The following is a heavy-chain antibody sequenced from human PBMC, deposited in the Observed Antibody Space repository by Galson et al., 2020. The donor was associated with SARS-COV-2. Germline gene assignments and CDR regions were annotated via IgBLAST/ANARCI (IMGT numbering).Heavy chain of an antibody. V-gene: IGHV3-21*01. D-gene: IGHD3-22*01. J-gene: IGHJ4*02. Sequence: GSLRLSCAASGFTFNKYTMNWVRQAPGKGLEWVSSISGSSDYIYYADSVKGRFTISRDNAKNSLYLQMNSLRAEDTAVYYCARDGGGFDGSGYYPGYWGQGTLVTVSS. CDR1: GFTFNKYT. CDR2: ISGSSDYI. CDR3: ARDGGGFDGSGYYPGY.